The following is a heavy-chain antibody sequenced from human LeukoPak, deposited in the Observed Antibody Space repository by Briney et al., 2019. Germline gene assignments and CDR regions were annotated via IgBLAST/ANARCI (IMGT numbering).Heavy chain of an antibody. CDR2: IYYSGST. D-gene: IGHD3-10*01. CDR3: AKIPTWFGDHHYFDY. Sequence: SETLSLTCTVSGGSISSYYWSWIRQPPGKGLEWIGYIYYSGSTNYNPSLKSRVTISVDTSKNQFSLKLSSVTAADTAVYYCAKIPTWFGDHHYFDYWSQGTLVTVSS. CDR1: GGSISSYY. J-gene: IGHJ4*02. V-gene: IGHV4-59*01.